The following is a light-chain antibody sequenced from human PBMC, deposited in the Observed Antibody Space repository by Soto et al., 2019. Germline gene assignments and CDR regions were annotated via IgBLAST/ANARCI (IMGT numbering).Light chain of an antibody. Sequence: EIVLTQSPGTLSLSPGERSTLSCRASQIVGNSVAWYQQKPGQAPRLLIYGASSRATGIPARFSGSGSGTDFTLTISSLEPEDFAVYYCQQRSNWPITFGQGTRLEI. CDR1: QIVGNS. J-gene: IGKJ5*01. CDR3: QQRSNWPIT. CDR2: GAS. V-gene: IGKV3-11*01.